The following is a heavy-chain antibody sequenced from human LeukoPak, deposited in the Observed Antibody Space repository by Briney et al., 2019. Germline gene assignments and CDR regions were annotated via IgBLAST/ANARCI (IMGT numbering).Heavy chain of an antibody. CDR3: ATTMQLEAFDI. CDR2: MNPNSGNT. CDR1: GYTFTSYA. J-gene: IGHJ3*02. Sequence: ASVKVSCKASGYTFTSYAMNWVRQAPGQGLEWMGWMNPNSGNTGYAQKFQGRVTMTRNTSISTAYMELSSLRSEDTAVYYCATTMQLEAFDIWGQGTMVTVSS. V-gene: IGHV1-8*02. D-gene: IGHD6-6*01.